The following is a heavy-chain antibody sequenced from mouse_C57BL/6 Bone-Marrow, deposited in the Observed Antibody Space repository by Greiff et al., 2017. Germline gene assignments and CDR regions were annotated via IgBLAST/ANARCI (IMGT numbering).Heavy chain of an antibody. V-gene: IGHV1-80*01. Sequence: QVQLQQSGAELVKPGASVKISCKASGYAFSSYWMNWVKQRPGKGLEWIGQIYPGDGDTNYNGKFKGKATLTADKSSSTAYMQLSSLTSEDSAVYFCAPIYYCNSYYYAMDYWGQGTAVTVSS. CDR1: GYAFSSYW. J-gene: IGHJ4*01. D-gene: IGHD2-1*01. CDR3: APIYYCNSYYYAMDY. CDR2: IYPGDGDT.